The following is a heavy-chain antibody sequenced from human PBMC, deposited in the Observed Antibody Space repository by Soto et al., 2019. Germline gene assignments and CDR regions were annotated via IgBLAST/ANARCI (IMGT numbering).Heavy chain of an antibody. Sequence: QVQLQESGPGLVKPSETLSLTCTVSGASISSYYWSWIRQPPGKGLEWMGHMFYSGRTKYNPSLTIRVTESIDTSKNQFSLKLTSVTAADTAMYYCARVGGAPLGAFDIWGQGTMVTVSS. D-gene: IGHD2-15*01. CDR2: MFYSGRT. CDR3: ARVGGAPLGAFDI. CDR1: GASISSYY. V-gene: IGHV4-59*01. J-gene: IGHJ3*02.